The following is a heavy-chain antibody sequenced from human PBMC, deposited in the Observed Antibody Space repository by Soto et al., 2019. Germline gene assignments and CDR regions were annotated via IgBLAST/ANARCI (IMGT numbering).Heavy chain of an antibody. J-gene: IGHJ3*02. CDR3: ARETAGYSSGWYFWDI. Sequence: GGSLRLSCAASGFTFSSYGMHWVRQAPGKGLEWVAVIWYDGSNKYYADSVKGRFTISRDNSKNTLYLQMNSLRAEDTAVYYCARETAGYSSGWYFWDIWGQGTMVTVSS. CDR2: IWYDGSNK. CDR1: GFTFSSYG. V-gene: IGHV3-33*01. D-gene: IGHD6-19*01.